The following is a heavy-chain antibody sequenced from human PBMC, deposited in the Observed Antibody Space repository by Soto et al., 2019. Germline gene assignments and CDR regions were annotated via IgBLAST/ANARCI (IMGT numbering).Heavy chain of an antibody. CDR3: ASARWDF. D-gene: IGHD2-15*01. J-gene: IGHJ4*02. CDR1: GGSFYNNY. Sequence: SETLSLTCAVTGGSFYNNYWTWIRQPPGKGLEWIGEVYYNGKTNYNPSLKSRVTISADTSNNQFSLKLTSVTAADTAVYFCASARWDFWGQGTLVTVSS. CDR2: VYYNGKT. V-gene: IGHV4-34*01.